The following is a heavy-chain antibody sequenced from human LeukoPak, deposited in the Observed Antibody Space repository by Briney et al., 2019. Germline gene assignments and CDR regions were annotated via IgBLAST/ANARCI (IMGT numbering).Heavy chain of an antibody. CDR1: GGSISSSSYY. CDR2: IYYSGST. Sequence: SETLSLTCTVSGGSISSSSYYWGWIRQPPGKGLEWIGSIYYSGSTYYNPSLKSRVTISVDTSKNQFSLKLSSVTAADTAVYYCARHPYSSSWTGGVNWFDPWGQGTLVTVSS. CDR3: ARHPYSSSWTGGVNWFDP. V-gene: IGHV4-39*01. J-gene: IGHJ5*02. D-gene: IGHD6-13*01.